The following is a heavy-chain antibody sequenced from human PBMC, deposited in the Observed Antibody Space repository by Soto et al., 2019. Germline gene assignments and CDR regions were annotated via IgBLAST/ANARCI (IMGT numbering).Heavy chain of an antibody. CDR1: GGSISSDSYY. CDR2: ISYSGST. J-gene: IGHJ4*02. D-gene: IGHD2-15*01. Sequence: SETLSLTCTVSGGSISSDSYYWGWIRQSPEKGLEWIASISYSGSTYYNPTLKSRVTISVDKSNNQFSLKLNFVTAADTAVYYCARSRMVGQDPWWIDYWGQGTLVTVSS. V-gene: IGHV4-39*07. CDR3: ARSRMVGQDPWWIDY.